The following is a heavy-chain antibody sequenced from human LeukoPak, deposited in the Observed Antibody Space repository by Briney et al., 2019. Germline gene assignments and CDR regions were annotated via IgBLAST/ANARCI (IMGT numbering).Heavy chain of an antibody. J-gene: IGHJ4*02. D-gene: IGHD3-10*01. V-gene: IGHV3-23*01. CDR1: GFNFSNYG. Sequence: TGGSLRLSCAASGFNFSNYGMSWVRQAPGKGLEWVSVISGSGVSTYYADSVKGRFTISRDNFKNTLYLQMNSLRAEDTAVYYCARDSGERGSGSYLIAYWGQGTLVTVSS. CDR3: ARDSGERGSGSYLIAY. CDR2: ISGSGVST.